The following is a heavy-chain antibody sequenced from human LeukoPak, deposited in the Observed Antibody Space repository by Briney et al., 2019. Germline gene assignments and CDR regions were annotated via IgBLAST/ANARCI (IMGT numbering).Heavy chain of an antibody. D-gene: IGHD5-12*01. V-gene: IGHV1-58*01. CDR1: GFTFTSSA. CDR2: IVVGSGIT. J-gene: IGHJ4*02. Sequence: SVKVSCKASGFTFTSSAVQWVRQARGQRLEWIGWIVVGSGITNYAQKFQERVTITRDMSTSTAYMELSSLRSEDTAVYYCAADGEDGYDSFVVGDRFDYWGQGTLVTVSS. CDR3: AADGEDGYDSFVVGDRFDY.